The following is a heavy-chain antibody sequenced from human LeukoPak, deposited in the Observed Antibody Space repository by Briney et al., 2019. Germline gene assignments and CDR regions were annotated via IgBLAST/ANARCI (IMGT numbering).Heavy chain of an antibody. J-gene: IGHJ2*01. Sequence: PGGSLRLSCAASGFTFSSYGMNWVRQAPGKGLEWVSFVSIGGSFIYYADSVKGRFTISRDDAKNSLYLQMNSLTAEDTAEYYCARNKINTVTTGWYFDLWGRGTLVSVSS. CDR2: VSIGGSFI. V-gene: IGHV3-21*01. CDR1: GFTFSSYG. CDR3: ARNKINTVTTGWYFDL. D-gene: IGHD4-17*01.